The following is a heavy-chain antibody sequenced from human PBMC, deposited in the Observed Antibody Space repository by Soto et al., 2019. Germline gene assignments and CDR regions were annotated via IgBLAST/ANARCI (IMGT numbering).Heavy chain of an antibody. CDR2: ISASGDNT. V-gene: IGHV3-23*01. D-gene: IGHD1-7*01. CDR3: VKPRLELLYLDS. CDR1: GFTFNRYG. Sequence: GSLRLSFAASGFTFNRYGMSWVRQAPGEGLEWVSAISASGDNTYYADSGKGRVTISRDSSNNTLYLQMNSLRADDTALYYCVKPRLELLYLDSWGLGDLVTVSA. J-gene: IGHJ4*02.